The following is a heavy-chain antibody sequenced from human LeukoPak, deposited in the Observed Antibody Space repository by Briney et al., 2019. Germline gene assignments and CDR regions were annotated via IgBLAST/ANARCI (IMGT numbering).Heavy chain of an antibody. CDR2: IKQDGSEK. V-gene: IGHV3-7*03. CDR1: GLTFSNYW. D-gene: IGHD3-16*01. J-gene: IGHJ4*02. CDR3: ARDGFGTGSN. Sequence: GGSLRLSCAASGLTFSNYWIDWVRQAPGKGLEWVANIKQDGSEKNYVDSVKGRVIISRDNAKNSLYLQMNTLRADDTAVYYCARDGFGTGSNWGQGTLVTVSS.